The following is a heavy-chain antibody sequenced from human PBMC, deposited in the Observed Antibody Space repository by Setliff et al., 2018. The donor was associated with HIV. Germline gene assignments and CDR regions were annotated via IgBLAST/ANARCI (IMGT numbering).Heavy chain of an antibody. CDR3: STGPSRVSDGIADF. J-gene: IGHJ4*02. Sequence: GGSLRLSCVVSGFNFKSGWMTWVRQAPGKGLEWVGRIKSNSDGGTSDYAAAVKDRFSFSRDDSKSILYLQMNSLDIEDTAVYFCSTGPSRVSDGIADFWGPGTLVTVSS. V-gene: IGHV3-15*01. CDR1: GFNFKSGW. CDR2: IKSNSDGGTS.